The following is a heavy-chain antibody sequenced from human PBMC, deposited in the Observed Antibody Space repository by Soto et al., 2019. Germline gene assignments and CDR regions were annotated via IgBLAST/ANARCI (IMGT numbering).Heavy chain of an antibody. CDR1: GDSVSSNSAA. J-gene: IGHJ6*02. Sequence: SQTLSLTCAISGDSVSSNSAAWNWIRQSPSRGLEWLGRTYYRSKWYNDYAVSVKSRITINPDTSKNQFSLQLNSVTPEDTAVYYCARDVAVARGTPNIPYYYYYGMDVWGQVTTVTLS. D-gene: IGHD6-19*01. V-gene: IGHV6-1*01. CDR3: ARDVAVARGTPNIPYYYYYGMDV. CDR2: TYYRSKWYN.